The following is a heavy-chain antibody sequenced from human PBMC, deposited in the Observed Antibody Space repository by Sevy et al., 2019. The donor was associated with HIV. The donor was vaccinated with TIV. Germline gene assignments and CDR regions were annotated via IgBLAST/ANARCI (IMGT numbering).Heavy chain of an antibody. CDR2: IYYSGST. Sequence: SETLSLTCTVYGGSISSGGYYWSWIRQHPGKGLEWIGYIYYSGSTYYNPSLKSRVTISVDTSKNQFSLKLSSVTAADTAVYYCARYREDYYDSSGSPGYFDYWGQGTLVTVSS. V-gene: IGHV4-31*03. CDR3: ARYREDYYDSSGSPGYFDY. CDR1: GGSISSGGYY. D-gene: IGHD3-22*01. J-gene: IGHJ4*02.